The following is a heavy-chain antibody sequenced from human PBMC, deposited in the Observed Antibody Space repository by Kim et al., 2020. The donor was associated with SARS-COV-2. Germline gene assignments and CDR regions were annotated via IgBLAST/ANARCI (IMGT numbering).Heavy chain of an antibody. CDR1: GYTFTSYA. CDR3: ALVGRITMVRGWGIFDY. D-gene: IGHD3-10*01. CDR2: INAGNGNT. J-gene: IGHJ4*02. Sequence: ASVKVSCKASGYTFTSYAMHWVRQAPGQRLEWMGWINAGNGNTKYSQKFQGRVTITRDTSASTAYMELSSLRSEDTAVYYCALVGRITMVRGWGIFDYWGQGTLVTVSS. V-gene: IGHV1-3*01.